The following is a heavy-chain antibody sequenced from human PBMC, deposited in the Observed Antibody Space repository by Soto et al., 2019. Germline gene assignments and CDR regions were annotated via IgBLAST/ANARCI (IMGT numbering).Heavy chain of an antibody. Sequence: SVKVSCHASQYTFSNYYIHWVRQAPGQGLERVGIINPTGGSTTYAQNFQGRVTMTRDTSTNTLYMELSSRRFEDTAVYYCARTDGYNSFDYLRQGTRVTVSS. J-gene: IGHJ4*02. CDR3: ARTDGYNSFDY. D-gene: IGHD5-12*01. V-gene: IGHV1-46*01. CDR1: QYTFSNYY. CDR2: INPTGGST.